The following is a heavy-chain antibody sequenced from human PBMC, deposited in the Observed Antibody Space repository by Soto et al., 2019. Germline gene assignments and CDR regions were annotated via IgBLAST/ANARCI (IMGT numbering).Heavy chain of an antibody. CDR2: INHSGST. J-gene: IGHJ4*02. V-gene: IGHV4-34*01. Sequence: PSEILSLTCAVYGGSFSGYYWSWIRQPPGKGLEWIGEINHSGSTNYNPSLKSRVTISVDTSKNQFSLKLSSVTAADTAVYYCARDYGGNSYSRYYFDYWGQGTLVTVSS. CDR1: GGSFSGYY. D-gene: IGHD2-21*02. CDR3: ARDYGGNSYSRYYFDY.